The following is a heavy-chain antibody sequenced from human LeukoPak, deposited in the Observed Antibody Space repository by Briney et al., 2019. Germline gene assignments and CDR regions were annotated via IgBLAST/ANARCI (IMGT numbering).Heavy chain of an antibody. Sequence: SETLSLTCAVSGYSITSTYWWGWIRQTPGRGLEWIGSLHHSGSTSYSPSLKSRVTISVDTSKNQFSLMLSSVTAADTAVYYCARVGGDDSTGHYSVDYWGQGTLVTVSS. V-gene: IGHV4-38-2*01. D-gene: IGHD3-22*01. CDR1: GYSITSTYW. CDR2: LHHSGST. J-gene: IGHJ4*02. CDR3: ARVGGDDSTGHYSVDY.